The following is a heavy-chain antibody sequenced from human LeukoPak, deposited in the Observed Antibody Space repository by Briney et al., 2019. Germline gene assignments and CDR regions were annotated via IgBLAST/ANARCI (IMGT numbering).Heavy chain of an antibody. CDR2: IYSGGST. J-gene: IGHJ4*02. CDR1: GFTVSSNY. D-gene: IGHD1-1*01. Sequence: HPGGSLRLSCAASGFTVSSNYMSWVRQAPGKGLEWVSVIYSGGSTYYADSVKGRFTISRDNSKNTLYLQMNSLRAEDTAVYYCARDVFGEVQFDYWGQGTLVTVSS. V-gene: IGHV3-66*02. CDR3: ARDVFGEVQFDY.